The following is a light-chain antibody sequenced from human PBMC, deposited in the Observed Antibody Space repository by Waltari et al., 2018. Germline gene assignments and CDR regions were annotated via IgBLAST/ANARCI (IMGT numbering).Light chain of an antibody. Sequence: DIQMTQSPSSLSASVGDRVTITCRASQSISSYLNWYQQKPGKAPELLIYAASNLGNGVPSRVRGSGSGTDFTLTISSLQPEDFATYYCQQSYSVLQTFGQGTKLEIK. CDR1: QSISSY. J-gene: IGKJ2*01. CDR3: QQSYSVLQT. CDR2: AAS. V-gene: IGKV1-39*01.